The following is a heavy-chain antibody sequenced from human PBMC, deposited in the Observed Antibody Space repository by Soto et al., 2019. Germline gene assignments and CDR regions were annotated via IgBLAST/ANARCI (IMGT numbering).Heavy chain of an antibody. D-gene: IGHD2-15*01. CDR1: GFSVSTSGVG. CDR2: IYWDNDK. V-gene: IGHV2-5*02. CDR3: AHKGGRGAGMDV. J-gene: IGHJ6*02. Sequence: QITLKESGPTLVKPTQTLTLTCTFSGFSVSTSGVGVAWIRQSPGKALEWLALIYWDNDKRYSPFLQSRVTIHQDTSKNHVVLTMTNMEHVDTATYYCAHKGGRGAGMDVWGQGTTVTVSS.